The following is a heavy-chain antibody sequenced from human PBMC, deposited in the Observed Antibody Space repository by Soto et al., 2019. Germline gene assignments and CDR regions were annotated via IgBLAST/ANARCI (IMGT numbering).Heavy chain of an antibody. CDR3: TVDYGSGPVDY. D-gene: IGHD3-10*01. CDR2: IKSKTDGGTT. V-gene: IGHV3-15*01. J-gene: IGHJ4*02. CDR1: GFTFSNAW. Sequence: GGSLRPSCAASGFTFSNAWMSWVRQAPGKGLEWVGRIKSKTDGGTTDYAAPVKGRFTISRDDSKNTLYLQMNSLKTEDTAVYYCTVDYGSGPVDYWGQGTLVTVSS.